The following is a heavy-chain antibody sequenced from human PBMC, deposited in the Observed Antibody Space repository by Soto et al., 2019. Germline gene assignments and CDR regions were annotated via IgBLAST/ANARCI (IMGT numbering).Heavy chain of an antibody. CDR1: GGSISSYY. J-gene: IGHJ6*02. CDR3: ARDGRGYSYGYYYYYGMDV. CDR2: IYYSGST. V-gene: IGHV4-59*01. Sequence: PSETLSLTCTVSGGSISSYYWSWIRQPPGKGLEWIGYIYYSGSTNYNPSLKSRVTISVDTSKNQFSLKLISVTAADTAVYYCARDGRGYSYGYYYYYGMDVWGQGTTVTVSS. D-gene: IGHD5-18*01.